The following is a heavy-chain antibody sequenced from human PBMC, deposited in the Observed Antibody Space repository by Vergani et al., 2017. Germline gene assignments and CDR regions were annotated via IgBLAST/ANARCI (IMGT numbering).Heavy chain of an antibody. V-gene: IGHV4-39*01. CDR2: IYYSGST. J-gene: IGHJ6*03. CDR1: GGSISSSSYY. CDR3: VSQNYYYYMDV. Sequence: QLQLQESGPGLVKPSETLSLTCTVSGGSISSSSYYWGWIRQPPGKGLEWIGRIYYSGSTYYNPSLKSRVTISVDTSKNQFSLMLTSVTAADTAVYYCVSQNYYYYMDVWGKGTTVTVSS.